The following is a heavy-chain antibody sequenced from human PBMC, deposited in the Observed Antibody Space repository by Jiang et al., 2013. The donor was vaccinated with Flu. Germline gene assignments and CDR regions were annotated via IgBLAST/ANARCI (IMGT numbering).Heavy chain of an antibody. CDR2: IYPGDSDT. CDR3: ARHRDCSGGSCCLDY. J-gene: IGHJ4*02. D-gene: IGHD2-15*01. Sequence: FTSYWIGWVRQMPGKGLEWMGIIYPGDSDTRYSPSFQGQVTISADKSISSAYLQWNSLKASDTAMYYCARHRDCSGGSCCLDYWAQGTLVTVSS. V-gene: IGHV5-51*01. CDR1: FTSYW.